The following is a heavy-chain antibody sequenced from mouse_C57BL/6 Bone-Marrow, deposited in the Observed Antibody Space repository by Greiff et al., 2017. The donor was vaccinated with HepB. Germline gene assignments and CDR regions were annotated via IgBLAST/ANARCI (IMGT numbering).Heavy chain of an antibody. CDR1: GFTFSSYA. CDR3: ARDQYYGSSYDYAMDY. V-gene: IGHV5-4*01. J-gene: IGHJ4*01. Sequence: EVQRVESGGGLVKPGGSLKLSCAASGFTFSSYAMSWVRQTPEKRLEWVATISDGGSYTYYPDNVKGRFTISRDNAKNNLYLQMSHLKSEDTAMYYCARDQYYGSSYDYAMDYWGQGTSVTVSS. D-gene: IGHD1-1*01. CDR2: ISDGGSYT.